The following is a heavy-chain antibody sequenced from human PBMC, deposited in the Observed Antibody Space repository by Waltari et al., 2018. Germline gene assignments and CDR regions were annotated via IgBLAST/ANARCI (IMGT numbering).Heavy chain of an antibody. CDR2: IYHSGST. CDR1: GGSISSSNW. Sequence: QVQLQESGPGLVKPSGTLSLTCAVSGGSISSSNWWSWVRQPPGKGLEWIGEIYHSGSTNYNPSLKSRVTISVDKSKNQFSLKLSSVTAADTAVYYCAAAGYYDSSGYSNDAFDIWGQGTMVTVSS. J-gene: IGHJ3*02. D-gene: IGHD3-22*01. CDR3: AAAGYYDSSGYSNDAFDI. V-gene: IGHV4-4*02.